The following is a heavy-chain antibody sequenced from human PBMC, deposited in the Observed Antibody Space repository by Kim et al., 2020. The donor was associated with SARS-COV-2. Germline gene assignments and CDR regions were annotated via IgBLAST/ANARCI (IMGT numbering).Heavy chain of an antibody. J-gene: IGHJ6*01. CDR3: ARSRGSVGGYGGRGYYYGRDV. D-gene: IGHD6-25*01. Sequence: GGSLRLSCAASGFTFSSYGMHWVRQAPGKGLEWVAVIWYDGSNKYYADSVKGRFTISRDNSKNTLYLQMNSLRAEDTAVYYCARSRGSVGGYGGRGYYYGRDVWGQATTATLSS. V-gene: IGHV3-33*01. CDR1: GFTFSSYG. CDR2: IWYDGSNK.